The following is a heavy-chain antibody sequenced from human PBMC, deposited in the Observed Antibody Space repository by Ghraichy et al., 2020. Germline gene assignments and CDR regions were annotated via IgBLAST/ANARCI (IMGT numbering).Heavy chain of an antibody. D-gene: IGHD2-2*02. J-gene: IGHJ3*02. Sequence: ASVKVSCKASGYTFTGYYMHWVRQAPGQGLEWMGWINPNSGGTNYAQKFQGRVTMTRDTSISTAYMDLRRLRSDDTAVYYCARGGGVPAAIRDAIDMWGQGTMVTVSS. CDR1: GYTFTGYY. V-gene: IGHV1-2*02. CDR3: ARGGGVPAAIRDAIDM. CDR2: INPNSGGT.